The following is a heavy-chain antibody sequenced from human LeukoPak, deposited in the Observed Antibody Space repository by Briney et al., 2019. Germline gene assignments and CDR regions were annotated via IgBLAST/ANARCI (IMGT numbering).Heavy chain of an antibody. J-gene: IGHJ4*02. V-gene: IGHV3-21*01. CDR1: GFTFSSYS. CDR3: AVIVGATPWDY. CDR2: ISSSSSYI. Sequence: GGSLRLSCAASGFTFSSYSMNWVRHPPGKGLEGVSSISSSSSYIYYADSVKGRFTIYRDNDKNSLYLQMNSLRAEDTAVYYCAVIVGATPWDYWGQGTLVTVSS. D-gene: IGHD1-26*01.